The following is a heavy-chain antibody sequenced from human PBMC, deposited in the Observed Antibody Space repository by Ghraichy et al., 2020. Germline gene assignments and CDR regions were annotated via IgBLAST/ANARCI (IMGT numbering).Heavy chain of an antibody. CDR3: ARGIAAAGIYYYGMDV. D-gene: IGHD6-13*01. Sequence: ASVKVSCKASGYTFTDNYMHWVRQAPGQGLEWMGRINPNRGGANYEQKFQGRVTMTRDRSTSTADMELSGLRSDDTAVYYCARGIAAAGIYYYGMDVWGQGTTVTVSS. V-gene: IGHV1-2*06. J-gene: IGHJ6*02. CDR1: GYTFTDNY. CDR2: INPNRGGA.